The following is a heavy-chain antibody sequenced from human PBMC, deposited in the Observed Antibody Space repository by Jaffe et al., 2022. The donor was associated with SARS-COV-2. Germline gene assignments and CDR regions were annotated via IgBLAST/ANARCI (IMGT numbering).Heavy chain of an antibody. V-gene: IGHV3-21*01. J-gene: IGHJ4*02. CDR1: GFIFSDYT. D-gene: IGHD3-10*01. Sequence: EVQLVESGGGLVKPGGSLRLSCAASGFIFSDYTMNWVRQAPGRGLEWVSSISSSSTYIYYADSVKGRFTISRDNAKDSLYLQMNSLRAEDTAVYYCARLMYYGSGSDGYWGQGTLVTVSS. CDR2: ISSSSTYI. CDR3: ARLMYYGSGSDGY.